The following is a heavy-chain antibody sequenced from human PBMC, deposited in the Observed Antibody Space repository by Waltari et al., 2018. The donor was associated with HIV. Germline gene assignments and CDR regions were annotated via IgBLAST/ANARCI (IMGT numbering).Heavy chain of an antibody. CDR1: GGSFSGYY. D-gene: IGHD2-8*02. J-gene: IGHJ4*02. CDR2: INHSGST. Sequence: QVQLQQWGAGLLKPSETLSLTCAVYGGSFSGYYWRWIRQAPGTGLEWIGEINHSGSTNYNPSLKSRVTVSADMSKNQFSLRLSSVTAADTAVYYCARGRMVVIGKYCTGGSCFFDYWSQGTLVTVSS. CDR3: ARGRMVVIGKYCTGGSCFFDY. V-gene: IGHV4-34*02.